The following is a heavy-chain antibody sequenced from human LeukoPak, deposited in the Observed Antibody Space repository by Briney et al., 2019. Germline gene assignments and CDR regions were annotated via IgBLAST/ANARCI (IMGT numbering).Heavy chain of an antibody. CDR2: IYYSGST. CDR1: GGSISSGGYY. Sequence: PSETLSLTCTVSGGSISSGGYYWSWIRQHPGKGLEWIGYIYYSGSTYYNPSLKSRVTISVDTSKNQLSLKLSSVTAADTAVYYCARDGPRGAFDIWGQGTMVTVSS. CDR3: ARDGPRGAFDI. J-gene: IGHJ3*02. V-gene: IGHV4-31*03. D-gene: IGHD3-10*01.